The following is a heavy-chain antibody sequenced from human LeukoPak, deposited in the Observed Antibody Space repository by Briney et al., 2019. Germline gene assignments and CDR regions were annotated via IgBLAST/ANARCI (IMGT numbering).Heavy chain of an antibody. D-gene: IGHD3-3*01. Sequence: SQTLSLTCTVSGGSISSGDYYWSWIRQPPGKGLEWIGYIYYSGSTYYNPSLKSRVTISVDTSKNQFSLKLSSVTAADTAVYYCARELTIFGVALDYWGQGTLVTVSS. CDR2: IYYSGST. J-gene: IGHJ4*02. CDR3: ARELTIFGVALDY. V-gene: IGHV4-30-4*01. CDR1: GGSISSGDYY.